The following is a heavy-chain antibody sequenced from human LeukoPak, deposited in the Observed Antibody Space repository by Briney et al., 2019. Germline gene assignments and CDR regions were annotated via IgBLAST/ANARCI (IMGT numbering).Heavy chain of an antibody. Sequence: GASVKVSCKASGYTFTSYGISWVRQAPGQGLEWMGWISAYNGNANYAQKLQGRVTMTTDTSTSTAYMELRSLRSDDTAVYYCARVARGDYVWGSYRHPYDYWGQGTLVTVSS. V-gene: IGHV1-18*01. CDR1: GYTFTSYG. D-gene: IGHD3-16*02. CDR2: ISAYNGNA. CDR3: ARVARGDYVWGSYRHPYDY. J-gene: IGHJ4*02.